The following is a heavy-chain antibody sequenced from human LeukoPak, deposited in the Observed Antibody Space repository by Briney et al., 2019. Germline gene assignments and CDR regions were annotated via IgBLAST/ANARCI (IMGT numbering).Heavy chain of an antibody. V-gene: IGHV1-69*04. D-gene: IGHD4-17*01. CDR2: IIPILGIA. Sequence: SVKVSCKASGGTFSSYAISWVRQAPGQGLEWMGRIIPILGIANYAQKFQGRVTITADKSTGTAYMELSSLRSEDTAVYYCARYEHYGDLGGYGMDVWGQGTTVTVSS. CDR3: ARYEHYGDLGGYGMDV. CDR1: GGTFSSYA. J-gene: IGHJ6*02.